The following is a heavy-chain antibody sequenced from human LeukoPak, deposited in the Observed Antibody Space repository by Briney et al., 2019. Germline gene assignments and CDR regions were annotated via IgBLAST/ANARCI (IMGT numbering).Heavy chain of an antibody. Sequence: GGSLRLSCAASGFTFSSYSMNWVRQAPGKGLEWVSSICSSSSYIYYADSVKGRFTISRDNAKNSLYLQMNSLRAEDTAVYYCGRDRIAVVLFDYWGQGTLVTVSS. D-gene: IGHD6-19*01. J-gene: IGHJ4*02. CDR3: GRDRIAVVLFDY. CDR2: ICSSSSYI. CDR1: GFTFSSYS. V-gene: IGHV3-21*01.